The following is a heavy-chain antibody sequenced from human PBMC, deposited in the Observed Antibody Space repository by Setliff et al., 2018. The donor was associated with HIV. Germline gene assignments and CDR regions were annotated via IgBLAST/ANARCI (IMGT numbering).Heavy chain of an antibody. V-gene: IGHV3-21*01. CDR2: ISSSSSYI. J-gene: IGHJ3*02. Sequence: GGSLRLSCAASGFTFSSYSTNWVRQAPGKGLEWVSSISSSSSYIYYADSVKGRFTISRDNAKNSLYLQMDSLRAEDTAVYYCAKGSGYYSTDAFDIWGQGTMVTVSS. CDR3: AKGSGYYSTDAFDI. D-gene: IGHD3-22*01. CDR1: GFTFSSYS.